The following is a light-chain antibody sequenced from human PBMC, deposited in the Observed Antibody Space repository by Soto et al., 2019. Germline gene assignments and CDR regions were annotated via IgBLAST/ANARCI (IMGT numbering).Light chain of an antibody. V-gene: IGKV3-11*01. CDR3: QQSRDSPLT. J-gene: IGKJ4*01. CDR2: DAS. CDR1: QSVSSN. Sequence: EIVLTQSPATLSLSPGERATLSCRASQSVSSNLAWYQQKPGQAPRLLIYDASNRATGIPVRFSGSGSGTDFTLTISSLEPEDFAVYYCQQSRDSPLTFGGGTKVEIK.